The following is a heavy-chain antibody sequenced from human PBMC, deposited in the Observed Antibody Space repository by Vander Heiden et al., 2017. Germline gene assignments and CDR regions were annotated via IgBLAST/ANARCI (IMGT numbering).Heavy chain of an antibody. D-gene: IGHD3-3*01. Sequence: EVQLLESGGGLVQPGGSLRLSCAASGFTFSRYAMSWVRQAPGKGLEWVSAISGSGGSTYYADSVKGRFTISRDNSKNTLYLQMNSLRAEDTAVYYCAKMGITIFGVDYYFDYWGQGTLVTVSS. CDR1: GFTFSRYA. V-gene: IGHV3-23*01. CDR3: AKMGITIFGVDYYFDY. J-gene: IGHJ4*02. CDR2: ISGSGGST.